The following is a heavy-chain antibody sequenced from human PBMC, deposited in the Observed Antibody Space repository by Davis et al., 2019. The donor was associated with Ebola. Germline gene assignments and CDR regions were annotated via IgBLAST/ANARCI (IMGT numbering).Heavy chain of an antibody. CDR2: IIPILGIA. D-gene: IGHD2-21*02. CDR3: ARDIVATADGGY. Sequence: SVKVSCKASGGTFSSYTISWVRQAPGQGLEWMGRIIPILGIANYAQKFQGRVTITADKSTSTAYMELSSLRSEDTAVYYCARDIVATADGGYWGQGTLVTVSS. V-gene: IGHV1-69*04. CDR1: GGTFSSYT. J-gene: IGHJ4*02.